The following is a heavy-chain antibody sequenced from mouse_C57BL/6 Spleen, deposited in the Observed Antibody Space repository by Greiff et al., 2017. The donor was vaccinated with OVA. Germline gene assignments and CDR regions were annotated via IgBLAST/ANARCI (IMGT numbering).Heavy chain of an antibody. CDR3: ARPEGSSPAWFAY. CDR2: IYPGSGST. J-gene: IGHJ3*01. Sequence: QVHVKQSGAELVKPGASVKLSCTASGYTFTSYWITWVRQRPGQGLEWIGAIYPGSGSTNYTEKFKSKATLTVDTSSSTDYMQLSSLTSEDSAVYYCARPEGSSPAWFAYWGKGTLVTVSA. V-gene: IGHV1-55*01. D-gene: IGHD1-1*01. CDR1: GYTFTSYW.